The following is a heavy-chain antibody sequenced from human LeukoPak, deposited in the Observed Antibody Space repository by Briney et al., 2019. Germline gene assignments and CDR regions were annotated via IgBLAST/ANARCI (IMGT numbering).Heavy chain of an antibody. V-gene: IGHV4-34*01. D-gene: IGHD1-26*01. Sequence: PSETLSLTCAVYGGSFSGYYWSWIRQPPGKGLEWIGEINHSGSTNYNPSLKSRVTISVDTSKNQFSLKLSSVTAADTAVYYCARDDGGATFYWGQGTLVTVSS. J-gene: IGHJ4*02. CDR1: GGSFSGYY. CDR2: INHSGST. CDR3: ARDDGGATFY.